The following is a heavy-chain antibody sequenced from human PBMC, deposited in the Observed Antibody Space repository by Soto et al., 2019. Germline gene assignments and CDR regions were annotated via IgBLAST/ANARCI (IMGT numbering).Heavy chain of an antibody. CDR1: GYSFTSYW. V-gene: IGHV5-51*01. D-gene: IGHD6-19*01. Sequence: PGESLKISCKGSGYSFTSYWIVWVRQMPGKGLEWMGIIYPGDSDTRYSPSFQGQVTISADKSISTAYLQWSSLKASDTAMYYCARQGEAVAGHYYGMDVWGQGTTVTVSS. J-gene: IGHJ6*02. CDR3: ARQGEAVAGHYYGMDV. CDR2: IYPGDSDT.